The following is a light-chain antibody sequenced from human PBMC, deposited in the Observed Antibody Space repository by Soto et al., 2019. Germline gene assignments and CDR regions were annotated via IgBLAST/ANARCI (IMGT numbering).Light chain of an antibody. Sequence: IQMTQSPSSLSASVGDIVTITCRASQGIRNDLGWYQQKPGKAPKLLIYEPSSLESGVPSRFGGSGSGTEFTLTISSLQPDDFAIYYCQKYNSYSWTFGQGTKVDIK. CDR2: EPS. V-gene: IGKV1-17*01. J-gene: IGKJ1*01. CDR3: QKYNSYSWT. CDR1: QGIRND.